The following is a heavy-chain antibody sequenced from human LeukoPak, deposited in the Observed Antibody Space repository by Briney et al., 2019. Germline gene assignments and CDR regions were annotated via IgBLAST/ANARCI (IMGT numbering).Heavy chain of an antibody. J-gene: IGHJ4*02. Sequence: PSETLSLTCTVSGGSISPYYWSWIRQPPARGQERIGYIFYSGTTTYNPSLKSRVTISLDSSKNQFFLRLTSMTAADTAMYYCARAETLAAIYFDFWGLGTLVTVSS. CDR2: IFYSGTT. V-gene: IGHV4-59*01. CDR3: ARAETLAAIYFDF. CDR1: GGSISPYY. D-gene: IGHD6-25*01.